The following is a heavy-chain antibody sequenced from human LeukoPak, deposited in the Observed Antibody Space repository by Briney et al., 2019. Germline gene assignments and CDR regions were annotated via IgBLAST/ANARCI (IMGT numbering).Heavy chain of an antibody. CDR2: IYYSGST. V-gene: IGHV4-31*03. D-gene: IGHD3-10*01. J-gene: IGHJ4*02. CDR1: RGSISSGGYY. Sequence: PSQTLSLTCTVSRGSISSGGYYWIWIRQHPGKGLEWIGYIYYSGSTYYNPSLKSRVTISVDTSTNQFSLKLSSVTAADTAVYYCARVVGLYYFDYWGQGTLVTVSS. CDR3: ARVVGLYYFDY.